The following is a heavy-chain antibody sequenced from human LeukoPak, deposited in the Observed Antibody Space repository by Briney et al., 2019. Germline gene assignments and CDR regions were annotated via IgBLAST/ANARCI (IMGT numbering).Heavy chain of an antibody. V-gene: IGHV4-34*01. J-gene: IGHJ4*02. CDR3: VGGSNYESVYYFDY. CDR1: GGSFSGYY. Sequence: SETLSLTCAVYGGSFSGYYWSWIRQPPGKGLEWIGEINHSGSTNYNPSLKSRVTISVDTSKNQFSLKLSSVTAADTAVYYCVGGSNYESVYYFDYWGQGTLVTVSS. CDR2: INHSGST. D-gene: IGHD4-4*01.